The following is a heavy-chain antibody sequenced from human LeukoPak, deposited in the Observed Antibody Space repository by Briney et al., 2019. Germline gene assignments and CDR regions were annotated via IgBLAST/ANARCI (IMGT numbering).Heavy chain of an antibody. CDR3: AREYGESGSSGAFDI. D-gene: IGHD6-6*01. CDR1: GFTFSSYD. CDR2: IGAAGDT. V-gene: IGHV3-13*01. Sequence: GGSLRLSCAASGFTFSSYDMHWVRQATGKGLEWVSAIGAAGDTYYPGSVKGRFTISRDNAKNSVYLQMDSLRSEDTAVYYCAREYGESGSSGAFDIWGQGTMVTVSS. J-gene: IGHJ3*02.